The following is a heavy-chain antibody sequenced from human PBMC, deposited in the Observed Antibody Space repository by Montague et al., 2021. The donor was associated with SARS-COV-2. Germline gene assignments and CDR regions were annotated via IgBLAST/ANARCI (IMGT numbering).Heavy chain of an antibody. Sequence: SETLSLTCTVSTGSINSYYWSWVRQPPGKRLEWIGYIYYRGSTDYNPSLESRVTMSIDMSKNQFSLKLRSVTAADTAVYFCAREGLHNWFDPWGQGTLVIVSS. CDR3: AREGLHNWFDP. J-gene: IGHJ5*02. V-gene: IGHV4-59*01. CDR2: IYYRGST. CDR1: TGSINSYY.